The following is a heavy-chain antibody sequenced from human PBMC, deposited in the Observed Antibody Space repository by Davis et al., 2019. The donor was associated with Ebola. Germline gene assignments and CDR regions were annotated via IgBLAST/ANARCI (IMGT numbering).Heavy chain of an antibody. CDR1: GFTFSGYA. V-gene: IGHV3-23*01. CDR3: AKDAGGADY. D-gene: IGHD3-16*01. J-gene: IGHJ4*02. CDR2: ISASGGST. Sequence: GGSLRLSCAASGFTFSGYAMSWVRQAPGKGLEWVSTISASGGSTYYADSVRGLFTISRDNSRNTLYLQMNSLRAEDTAVYYCAKDAGGADYWGQGTLVTASS.